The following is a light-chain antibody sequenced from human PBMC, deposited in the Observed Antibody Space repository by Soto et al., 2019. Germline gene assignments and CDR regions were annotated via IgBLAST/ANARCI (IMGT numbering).Light chain of an antibody. J-gene: IGKJ5*01. CDR3: QQYYSYPPIT. Sequence: IRMTQSPSSFSASTGDRVTITCRASQGISSYLAWYQQKPGKAPKLLIYAASTLQSGVPSRFSGSGSGTDFTLTISCLQSEDFATYYCQQYYSYPPITFGQGTRLEIK. CDR1: QGISSY. CDR2: AAS. V-gene: IGKV1-8*01.